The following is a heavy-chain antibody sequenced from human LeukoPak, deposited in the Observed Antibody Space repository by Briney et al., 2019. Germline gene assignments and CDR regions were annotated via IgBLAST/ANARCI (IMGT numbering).Heavy chain of an antibody. CDR3: ARDFFRWGTAAGNYYYYGMDV. J-gene: IGHJ6*02. CDR1: GYTFTSYG. Sequence: ASVKVSCKASGYTFTSYGISWVRQAPGQGLEWMGWISAYNGNTNYAQKPQGRVTMTTDTSTSTAYMELRSLRSDDTAVYYCARDFFRWGTAAGNYYYYGMDVWGQGTTVTVSS. CDR2: ISAYNGNT. V-gene: IGHV1-18*01. D-gene: IGHD6-13*01.